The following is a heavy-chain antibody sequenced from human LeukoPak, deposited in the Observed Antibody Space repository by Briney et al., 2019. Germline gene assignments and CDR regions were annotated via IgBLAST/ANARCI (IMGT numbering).Heavy chain of an antibody. V-gene: IGHV4-59*01. CDR2: IYCSGST. Sequence: SETLSLTCTVSGGSISSYYWSRIRQPPGKGLEWIGYIYCSGSTNYNPSLKRRVTISVDTSKNQFSLKLSSVTAADTAVYYCARDTKYYYDSSGYYYADAFDIWGQGTMVTVSS. CDR1: GGSISSYY. CDR3: ARDTKYYYDSSGYYYADAFDI. J-gene: IGHJ3*02. D-gene: IGHD3-22*01.